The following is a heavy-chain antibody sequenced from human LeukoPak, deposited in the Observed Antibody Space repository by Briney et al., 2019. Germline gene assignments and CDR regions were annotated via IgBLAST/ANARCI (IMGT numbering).Heavy chain of an antibody. D-gene: IGHD4-11*01. J-gene: IGHJ4*02. Sequence: ASVKVSCKASGGTFSSYAISWVRQAPGQGLEWMGWINPNSGGTNYAQKFQGRVTMTRDTSISTAYMELSRLRSDDTAVYYCARAWMTTSFDYWGQGTLVTVSS. CDR3: ARAWMTTSFDY. CDR1: GGTFSSYA. V-gene: IGHV1-2*02. CDR2: INPNSGGT.